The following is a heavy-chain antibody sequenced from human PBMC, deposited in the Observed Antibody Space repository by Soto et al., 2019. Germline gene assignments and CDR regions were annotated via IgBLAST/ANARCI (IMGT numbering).Heavy chain of an antibody. CDR3: ARLYYDFWSAYPPESYWFDP. CDR2: IYPGDSDT. J-gene: IGHJ5*02. D-gene: IGHD3-3*01. Sequence: GESLKISCKGSGYSFTNYWIGWVRQMPGKGLEWMGIIYPGDSDTRYSPSFQGQVTISADKSISTAYLQWSSLKASDTAMYYCARLYYDFWSAYPPESYWFDPWGQGTLVTVSS. CDR1: GYSFTNYW. V-gene: IGHV5-51*01.